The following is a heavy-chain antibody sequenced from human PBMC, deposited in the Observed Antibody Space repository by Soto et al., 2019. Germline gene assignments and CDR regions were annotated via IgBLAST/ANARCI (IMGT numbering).Heavy chain of an antibody. V-gene: IGHV3-33*01. J-gene: IGHJ4*02. CDR2: IWYDGSNK. Sequence: GGSLRLSCAASGFTFSSYGMHWVRQAPGKGLEWVAVIWYDGSNKYYADSVKGRFTISRDNSKNTLYLQMNSLRAEDTAVYYCARGNTAHELLDELQLGDYWGQGTLVTISS. D-gene: IGHD6-6*01. CDR1: GFTFSSYG. CDR3: ARGNTAHELLDELQLGDY.